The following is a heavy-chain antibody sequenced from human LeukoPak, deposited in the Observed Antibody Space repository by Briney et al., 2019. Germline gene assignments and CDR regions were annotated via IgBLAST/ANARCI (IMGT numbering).Heavy chain of an antibody. V-gene: IGHV4-34*01. D-gene: IGHD6-13*01. CDR3: ARGDGYSSSWYLPYYYYYYMDV. Sequence: SETLSLTCAVYGGSFSGYYWSWIRQPPGKGLEWIGEINHSGSTNYNPSLKSRVTISVDTSKNQFSLKLSSATAADTAVYYCARGDGYSSSWYLPYYYYYYMDVWGKGTTVTVSS. CDR2: INHSGST. CDR1: GGSFSGYY. J-gene: IGHJ6*03.